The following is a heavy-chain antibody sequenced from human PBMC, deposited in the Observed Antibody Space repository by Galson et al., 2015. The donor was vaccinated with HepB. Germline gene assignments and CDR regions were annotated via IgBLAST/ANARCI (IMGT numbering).Heavy chain of an antibody. D-gene: IGHD1-26*01. V-gene: IGHV3-7*03. CDR1: GFTFSSYW. CDR2: IKQDGSEK. Sequence: SLRLSCAASGFTFSSYWMSWVRQAPGKGLEWVANIKQDGSEKYYVDSVKGRFTISRDNAKNSLYLQMNSLRAEDTAVYYCARESVGASYYYYGMDVWGQGTTVTVSS. J-gene: IGHJ6*02. CDR3: ARESVGASYYYYGMDV.